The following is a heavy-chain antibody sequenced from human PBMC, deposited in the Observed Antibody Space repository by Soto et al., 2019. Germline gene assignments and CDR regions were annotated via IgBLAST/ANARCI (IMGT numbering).Heavy chain of an antibody. CDR2: ISGSGGST. J-gene: IGHJ5*02. CDR3: AKARTRYSSSSEVWSDP. Sequence: LRLSCAASGFTFSSYAMSWVRQAPGKGLEWVSAISGSGGSTYYADSVKGRFTISRDNSKNTLYLQMNSLRAEDTAVYYCAKARTRYSSSSEVWSDPWGQGTLVTVSS. V-gene: IGHV3-23*01. D-gene: IGHD6-6*01. CDR1: GFTFSSYA.